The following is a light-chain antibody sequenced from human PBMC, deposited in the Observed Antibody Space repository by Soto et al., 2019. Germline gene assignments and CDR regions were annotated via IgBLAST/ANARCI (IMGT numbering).Light chain of an antibody. J-gene: IGLJ2*01. V-gene: IGLV2-11*01. CDR1: SSDVGGYNY. Sequence: QSALTQPRSVSGSPGQSVTISCTGTSSDVGGYNYVSWYQQHPGKAPKLMIYDVSKRPSGVSDRFSGSKSGNTASLTISGLQAEDEADYYCCSYAGSSYVVFGGGTKVTVL. CDR3: CSYAGSSYVV. CDR2: DVS.